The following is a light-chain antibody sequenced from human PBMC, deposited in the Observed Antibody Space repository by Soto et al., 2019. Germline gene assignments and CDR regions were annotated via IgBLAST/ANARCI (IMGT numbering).Light chain of an antibody. CDR1: KDISNY. CDR3: QQYDNLPLT. V-gene: IGKV1-33*01. Sequence: DIQMTQSPSSLSASVGDRGTITCQASKDISNYLNWYQQKPGKAPKLLIYDASNLETGVPSRFSGSGSGTDFTFTISSLQPEDIATYYCQQYDNLPLTFGGGTKVEIK. J-gene: IGKJ4*01. CDR2: DAS.